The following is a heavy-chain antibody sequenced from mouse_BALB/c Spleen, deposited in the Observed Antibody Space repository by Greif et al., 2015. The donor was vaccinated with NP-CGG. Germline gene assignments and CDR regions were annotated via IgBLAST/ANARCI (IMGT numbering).Heavy chain of an antibody. V-gene: IGHV5-6-4*01. Sequence: EVMLVESGGGLVKPGGSLKLSCAASGFTFSSYTMSWVRQTPEKRLEWVATISSGGSYTYYPDSVKGRFTISRDNAKNTLYLQMSSLKSEDTAMYYCTRGGYGSSSPYFDYWGQGTTLTVFS. CDR3: TRGGYGSSSPYFDY. D-gene: IGHD1-1*01. CDR1: GFTFSSYT. J-gene: IGHJ2*01. CDR2: ISSGGSYT.